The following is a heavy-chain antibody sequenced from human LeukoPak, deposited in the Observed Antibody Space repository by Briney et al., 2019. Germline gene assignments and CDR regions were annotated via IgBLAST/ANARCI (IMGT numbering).Heavy chain of an antibody. CDR3: ARGVVTGTQEL. D-gene: IGHD1-7*01. CDR1: GGSISSYY. CDR2: IYYSGST. Sequence: PSETLSLTCTVSGGSISSYYWSWIRQPPGKGLEWIGYIYYSGSTNYNPSLKSRVTISVDTSKNQFSLKLSSVTAADTAVYYCARGVVTGTQELWGQGILVTVSS. J-gene: IGHJ4*02. V-gene: IGHV4-59*01.